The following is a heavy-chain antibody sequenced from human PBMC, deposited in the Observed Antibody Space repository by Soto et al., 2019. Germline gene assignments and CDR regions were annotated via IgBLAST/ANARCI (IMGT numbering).Heavy chain of an antibody. CDR1: GFTVSDS. Sequence: GGSLRLSCSVAGFTVSDSMGWVRQAPGKGLECVSFIHSDGSTHYTDSVRGRFTISRDNSKNTLYLQMNTLRPEDSAICYCARVAYWGPGTQVTVSS. V-gene: IGHV3-53*01. CDR2: IHSDGST. J-gene: IGHJ4*02. CDR3: ARVAY.